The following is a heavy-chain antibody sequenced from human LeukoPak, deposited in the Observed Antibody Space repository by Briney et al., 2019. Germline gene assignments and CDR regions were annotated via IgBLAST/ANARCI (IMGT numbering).Heavy chain of an antibody. D-gene: IGHD3-16*01. Sequence: GGSLRLSCAAPGFTFSSYWMHWVRQAPGKGLEWVANIKLDGTEKYYVDSVKGRFTISTDNAKNSLYLQMNSLRAEDTAVYYCASDRFYFGVWGQGTLVTVSS. CDR2: IKLDGTEK. J-gene: IGHJ4*02. CDR3: ASDRFYFGV. V-gene: IGHV3-7*05. CDR1: GFTFSSYW.